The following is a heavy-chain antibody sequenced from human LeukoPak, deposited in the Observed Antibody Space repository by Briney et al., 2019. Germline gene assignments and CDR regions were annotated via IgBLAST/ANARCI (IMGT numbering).Heavy chain of an antibody. V-gene: IGHV3-64D*06. CDR1: GFPFSSYA. D-gene: IGHD3-9*01. CDR2: ISSNGGST. CDR3: VKDLGYYDILTGYYRSGDYYYGMDV. Sequence: PGGSLRLSCSASGFPFSSYAMHWVRQAPGKGLEYVSAISSNGGSTYYADSVKGRFTISRDNSKNTLYLQMSSLRAEDTAVYYCVKDLGYYDILTGYYRSGDYYYGMDVWGKGTTVTDSS. J-gene: IGHJ6*04.